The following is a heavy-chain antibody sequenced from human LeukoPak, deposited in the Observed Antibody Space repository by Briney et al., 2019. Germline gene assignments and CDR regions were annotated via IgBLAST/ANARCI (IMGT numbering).Heavy chain of an antibody. CDR3: ARDALYGYSSSWSDY. Sequence: GGSLRLSCAASGFTVSSNYMSWVRQAPGKGLEWVSVIYSGGSTYYADSVKGRFTISRDNSKNTLYLQMNSPRAEDTAVYYCARDALYGYSSSWSDYWGQGTLVTVSS. CDR2: IYSGGST. D-gene: IGHD6-13*01. CDR1: GFTVSSNY. J-gene: IGHJ4*02. V-gene: IGHV3-66*01.